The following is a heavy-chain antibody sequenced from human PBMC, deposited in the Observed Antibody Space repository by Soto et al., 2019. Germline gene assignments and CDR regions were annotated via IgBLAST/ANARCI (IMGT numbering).Heavy chain of an antibody. Sequence: QITLKESGPTLVKPTQTLTLTCTFSGFSLSTSRVGVGWIRQPPGKALEWLAVIYWDDAKTYRPSLKSRLTISXDTSQNQVALTMTNMDPVDTATYYCAHAYGGRSLYWGQGTLVTVSS. V-gene: IGHV2-5*02. CDR1: GFSLSTSRVG. J-gene: IGHJ4*02. CDR2: IYWDDAK. CDR3: AHAYGGRSLY. D-gene: IGHD1-26*01.